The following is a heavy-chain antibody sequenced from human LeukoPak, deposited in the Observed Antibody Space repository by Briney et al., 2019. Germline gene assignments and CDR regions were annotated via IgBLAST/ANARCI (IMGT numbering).Heavy chain of an antibody. CDR2: VYPGDSDT. Sequence: GGSLRLSCAASGFTFSSYWIGWVRQMPGKGLEWMGIVYPGDSDTKYSPSFQGQVTISADTSITTAYLQWSNLKASDTAMYYCATTTRYGSGSQFFDYWGPGTLVTVSS. CDR3: ATTTRYGSGSQFFDY. J-gene: IGHJ4*02. D-gene: IGHD3-10*01. CDR1: GFTFSSYW. V-gene: IGHV5-51*01.